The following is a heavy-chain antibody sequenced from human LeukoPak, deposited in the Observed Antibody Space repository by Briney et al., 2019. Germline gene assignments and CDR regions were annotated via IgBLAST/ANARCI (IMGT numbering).Heavy chain of an antibody. CDR3: TRGVGAAGDY. CDR1: GYTFTSYY. V-gene: IGHV1-46*01. J-gene: IGHJ4*02. D-gene: IGHD1-26*01. CDR2: INPGGGST. Sequence: GASVKVSCKASGYTFTSYYMHWVRQAPGQGPEWMGIINPGGGSTSYAQKFQGRVTMTGDTSTSTAYMELSSLKFEDTATYYCTRGVGAAGDYWGQGTLVTVSS.